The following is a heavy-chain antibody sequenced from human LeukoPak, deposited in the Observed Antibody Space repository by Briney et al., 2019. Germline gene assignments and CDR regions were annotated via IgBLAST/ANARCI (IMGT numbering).Heavy chain of an antibody. J-gene: IGHJ4*02. V-gene: IGHV3-53*01. CDR3: ARGPPACSTNCYGYLDY. D-gene: IGHD2-2*01. CDR2: IYSGGDT. Sequence: GGSLRLSCAASGFTVSGNYMSWVRQAPGKGLEWISLIYSGGDTYYPDSVRGRFTISRDNSKNTLYLQMNSLRAEDTAVYYCARGPPACSTNCYGYLDYWGQGTLVTVSS. CDR1: GFTVSGNY.